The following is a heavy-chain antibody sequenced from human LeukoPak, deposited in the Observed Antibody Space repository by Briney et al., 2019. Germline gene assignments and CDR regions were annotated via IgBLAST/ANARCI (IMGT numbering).Heavy chain of an antibody. J-gene: IGHJ4*02. Sequence: SETLSLTCTVSGGSVSSGSYYWSWMRQPPGKGLEWIGYIYYSGSTNYNPSLKSRVPISVDTSKNQFSLKLSSVTAADTAVYYCARVLWVRGVNRQAYFDWGQGTLVTVSS. CDR2: IYYSGST. CDR3: ARVLWVRGVNRQAYFD. V-gene: IGHV4-61*01. D-gene: IGHD3-10*01. CDR1: GGSVSSGSYY.